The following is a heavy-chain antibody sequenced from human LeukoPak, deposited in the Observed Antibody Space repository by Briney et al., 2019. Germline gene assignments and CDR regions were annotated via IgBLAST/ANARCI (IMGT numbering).Heavy chain of an antibody. CDR2: ISAGGGST. Sequence: GGSLRLSCAASGFTFSSYAMSWVRQAPGKGLEWVSAISAGGGSTYYADSVKGRFTISRHNSKNTLYLQMNSLRAEDTAVYYCANAGQSLTIAVAGTAGYWGQGTLVTVSS. CDR1: GFTFSSYA. J-gene: IGHJ4*02. V-gene: IGHV3-23*01. D-gene: IGHD6-19*01. CDR3: ANAGQSLTIAVAGTAGY.